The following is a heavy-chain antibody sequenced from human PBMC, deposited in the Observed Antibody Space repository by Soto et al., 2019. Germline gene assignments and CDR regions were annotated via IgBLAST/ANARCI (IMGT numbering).Heavy chain of an antibody. CDR2: IYHSGST. CDR3: ARVAVAGTRFDY. V-gene: IGHV4-4*02. J-gene: IGHJ4*02. D-gene: IGHD6-19*01. Sequence: QMQLQESAPGLVKPSGTLSLTCAVSGGSISSSNWWSWVRQPPGKGLEWIREIYHSGSTNYDPSLKSRATISADKSKNQFSLKLSAVTAEDKAVYYCARVAVAGTRFDYWGQGTLVTVSS. CDR1: GGSISSSNW.